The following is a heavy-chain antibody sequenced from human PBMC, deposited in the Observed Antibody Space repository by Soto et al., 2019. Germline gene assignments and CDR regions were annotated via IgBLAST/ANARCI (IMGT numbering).Heavy chain of an antibody. V-gene: IGHV4-59*01. J-gene: IGHJ4*02. CDR1: GGSLRNYF. CDR2: IHYSGTT. D-gene: IGHD6-13*01. Sequence: SETLSLTCTVSGGSLRNYFWTWIRQPPGKGLEWIGYIHYSGTTSFFPSYNPSLRSRVTISEDTSKNQFSLKLLSVTTADTAVYFCAAGEASSRNLAPYYLDFWGQGTLVTVSS. CDR3: AAGEASSRNLAPYYLDF.